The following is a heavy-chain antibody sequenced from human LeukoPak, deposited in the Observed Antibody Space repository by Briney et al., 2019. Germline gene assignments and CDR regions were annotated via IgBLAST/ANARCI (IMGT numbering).Heavy chain of an antibody. D-gene: IGHD6-6*01. Sequence: SVKVSCKASGGTFSSYAISWVRQAPGQGLEWMGGIIPIFGTANYAQKFQGRVTITADESTSTAYMELSSLRSEDTAVYYCARVSGSGHWSAEYFQHWGQGTLVTVSS. CDR2: IIPIFGTA. CDR3: ARVSGSGHWSAEYFQH. J-gene: IGHJ1*01. CDR1: GGTFSSYA. V-gene: IGHV1-69*01.